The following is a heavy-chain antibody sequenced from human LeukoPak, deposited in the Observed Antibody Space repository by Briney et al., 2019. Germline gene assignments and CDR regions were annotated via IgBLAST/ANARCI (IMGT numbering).Heavy chain of an antibody. V-gene: IGHV3-30*02. CDR1: GFPFSDYV. D-gene: IGHD6-13*01. CDR3: AKDHVGTWSALDY. Sequence: GGSLRLSCAASGFPFSDYVMHWVRQAPGKGLEWVAVIRYDGSDKYYADSVKGRFILSRDNSRNTLSLEMNSLRAEDTAVYYCAKDHVGTWSALDYWGQGTLVTVSS. J-gene: IGHJ4*02. CDR2: IRYDGSDK.